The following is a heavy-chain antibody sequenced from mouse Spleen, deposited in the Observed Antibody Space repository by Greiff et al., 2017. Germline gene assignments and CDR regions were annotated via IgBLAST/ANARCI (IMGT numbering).Heavy chain of an antibody. CDR1: GYSFTDYN. J-gene: IGHJ3*01. CDR3: ARRAYSNFGEFAY. Sequence: EVQLQESGPELVKPGASVKISCKASGYSFTDYNMNWVKQSHGKSLEWIGVINPNYGTTSYNQKFKGKATLTVDQSSSTAYMQLNSLTSEDSAVYYGARRAYSNFGEFAYWGQGTLVTVSA. CDR2: INPNYGTT. D-gene: IGHD2-5*01. V-gene: IGHV1-39*01.